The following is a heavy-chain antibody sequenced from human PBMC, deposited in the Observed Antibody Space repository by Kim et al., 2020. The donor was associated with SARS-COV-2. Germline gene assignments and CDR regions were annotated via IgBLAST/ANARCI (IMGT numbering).Heavy chain of an antibody. V-gene: IGHV3-15*01. D-gene: IGHD1-1*01. CDR2: IRSTTDGGAT. Sequence: GGSLRLSCAASGFTFRNAWMTWVRQAPWKGLEWVGRIRSTTDGGATEYGAPVKGRFSISRDDFKNTLYLQMNSLKTEDTGVYYCATIRFLYNSNWNDWGQGTQVTVSS. J-gene: IGHJ4*02. CDR3: ATIRFLYNSNWND. CDR1: GFTFRNAW.